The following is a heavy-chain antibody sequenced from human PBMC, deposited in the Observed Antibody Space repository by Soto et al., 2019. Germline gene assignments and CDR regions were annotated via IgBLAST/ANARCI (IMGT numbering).Heavy chain of an antibody. CDR1: GFTFSDYY. CDR3: ASDPYYYASGY. CDR2: ISGSGNTI. V-gene: IGHV3-11*01. J-gene: IGHJ4*02. D-gene: IGHD3-10*01. Sequence: QVQLVESGGGLVKPGGSLRLSCAASGFTFSDYYMTWIRQPPGKGLEWLSYISGSGNTIYYADSVKGRFTVSRDNARNSPYLQMNSLRAEDTAFYYCASDPYYYASGYWGQGTLVTVSS.